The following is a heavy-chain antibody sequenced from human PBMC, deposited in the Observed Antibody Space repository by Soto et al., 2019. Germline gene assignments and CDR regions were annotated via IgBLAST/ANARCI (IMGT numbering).Heavy chain of an antibody. V-gene: IGHV1-18*01. CDR3: ARGGDYDGSGSRNYHYYGMDV. D-gene: IGHD3-22*01. Sequence: QAQLVQSGAEVKKPGASVKVSCKASGYTFSSYGISWVRQAPGQGLEWLGWISPYNDDTNYAQKLHGRVTKTTGTTPRTAYMDLRSLRSDDTAVYYWARGGDYDGSGSRNYHYYGMDVWGQGTTVTVSS. CDR2: ISPYNDDT. CDR1: GYTFSSYG. J-gene: IGHJ6*02.